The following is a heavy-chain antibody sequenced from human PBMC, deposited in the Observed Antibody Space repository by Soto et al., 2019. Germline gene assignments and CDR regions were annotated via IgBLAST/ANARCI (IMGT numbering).Heavy chain of an antibody. CDR3: ARSDYYEATGTLEI. Sequence: QVHLVQSGGELKKPGASVKVSCKASGYSFSDFGITWVRQAPGQGLEWMGWISGKNGNTNYAQKVQGRATLTADTSTSTAYMEMRALTSADPGIYYCARSDYYEATGTLEIWGQGIRVTVSS. D-gene: IGHD4-17*01. V-gene: IGHV1-18*04. J-gene: IGHJ4*02. CDR2: ISGKNGNT. CDR1: GYSFSDFG.